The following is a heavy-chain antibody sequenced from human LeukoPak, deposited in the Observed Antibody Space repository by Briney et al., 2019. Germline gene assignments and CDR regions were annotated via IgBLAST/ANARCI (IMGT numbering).Heavy chain of an antibody. CDR1: GFTFSSFS. J-gene: IGHJ5*01. CDR2: ILHNSATI. D-gene: IGHD3-10*01. V-gene: IGHV3-48*04. Sequence: GGSLRLSCAASGFTFSSFSMNWVRQAPGKGLERLSYILHNSATIYYANSVKSRFTISRDNAKNSLYLQMNSLRAEDTAVYYCARAYYYGSGSYPDSWGQGTLVTVSS. CDR3: ARAYYYGSGSYPDS.